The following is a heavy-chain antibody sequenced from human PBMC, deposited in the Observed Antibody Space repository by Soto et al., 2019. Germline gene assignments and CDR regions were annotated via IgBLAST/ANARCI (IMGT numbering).Heavy chain of an antibody. D-gene: IGHD5-12*01. CDR3: ARALNIVATITYYYYGMDV. J-gene: IGHJ6*02. CDR2: IIPIFGTA. V-gene: IGHV1-69*13. Sequence: SVKVSCKASGGTFSSYAIRWVRQAPGQGLEWMGGIIPIFGTANYAQKFQGRVTITADESTSTAYMELSSLRSEDTAVYYCARALNIVATITYYYYGMDVWGQGTTVTVSS. CDR1: GGTFSSYA.